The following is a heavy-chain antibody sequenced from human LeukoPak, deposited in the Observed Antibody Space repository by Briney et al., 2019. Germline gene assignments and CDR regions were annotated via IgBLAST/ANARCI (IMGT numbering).Heavy chain of an antibody. J-gene: IGHJ4*02. V-gene: IGHV7-4-1*02. CDR1: GYTFTSYT. D-gene: IGHD6-6*01. CDR2: INTNTGNP. Sequence: ASVKVSCKASGYTFTSYTMNWVRQAPGQGLEWMGWINTNTGNPTYAQGFTGRFVFSLDTSVSTAYLQISSLKAEDTAVYYCAREGGLYSSSSSWGLFDYWGQGTLVTVSS. CDR3: AREGGLYSSSSSWGLFDY.